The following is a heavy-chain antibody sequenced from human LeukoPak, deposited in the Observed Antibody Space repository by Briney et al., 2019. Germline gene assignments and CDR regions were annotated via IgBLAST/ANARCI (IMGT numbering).Heavy chain of an antibody. J-gene: IGHJ4*02. Sequence: GGSLRLSCTVSGFTVSSNYMSWVRQAPGKGLEWVSVIYSGGSTYYADSVKGRFTISRDNSKNTLYLQMNSLRAEDTAVYYCARGYSSSWYDYWGQGTLVTVSS. CDR3: ARGYSSSWYDY. CDR1: GFTVSSNY. D-gene: IGHD6-13*01. CDR2: IYSGGST. V-gene: IGHV3-53*01.